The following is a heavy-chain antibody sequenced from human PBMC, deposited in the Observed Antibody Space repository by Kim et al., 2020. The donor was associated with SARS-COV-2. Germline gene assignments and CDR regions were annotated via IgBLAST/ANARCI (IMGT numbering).Heavy chain of an antibody. Sequence: SVKVSCKASGGTFSSYAISWVRQAPGQGLEWMGGIIPIFGTANYAQKFQGRVTITADKSTSTAYMELSSLRSEDTAVYYCARGYCSGGSCYYNWFDPWGQGTLVTVSS. CDR3: ARGYCSGGSCYYNWFDP. D-gene: IGHD2-15*01. CDR2: IIPIFGTA. CDR1: GGTFSSYA. V-gene: IGHV1-69*06. J-gene: IGHJ5*02.